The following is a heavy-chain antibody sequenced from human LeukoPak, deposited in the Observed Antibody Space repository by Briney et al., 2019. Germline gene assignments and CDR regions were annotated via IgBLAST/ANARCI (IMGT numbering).Heavy chain of an antibody. D-gene: IGHD3-3*01. V-gene: IGHV4-30-4*08. CDR2: IYYSGST. Sequence: SETLSLTCTVSGGSISSGDYYWSWIRQPPGKGLEWIGYIYYSGSTYYNPSLKSRVTISVDTSKNQFSLKLSSVTAADTAVYYCARERRYGFWSGYVFDYWGQGTLVTVSS. CDR1: GGSISSGDYY. J-gene: IGHJ4*02. CDR3: ARERRYGFWSGYVFDY.